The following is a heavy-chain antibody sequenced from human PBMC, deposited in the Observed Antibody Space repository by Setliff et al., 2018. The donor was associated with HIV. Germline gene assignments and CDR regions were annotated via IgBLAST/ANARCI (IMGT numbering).Heavy chain of an antibody. CDR1: GYSISSRYY. CDR3: ASTRIRLIRGAVISNLRTPYFDY. J-gene: IGHJ4*02. D-gene: IGHD3-10*01. CDR2: VYHTGST. Sequence: SETLSLTCTVSGYSISSRYYWGWIRQPPGKGLEWIGSVYHTGSTYYNPSLKSRVTMSADTSKNRFSLKLTSVTAADTAVYYCASTRIRLIRGAVISNLRTPYFDYWGPGSLVTVSS. V-gene: IGHV4-38-2*02.